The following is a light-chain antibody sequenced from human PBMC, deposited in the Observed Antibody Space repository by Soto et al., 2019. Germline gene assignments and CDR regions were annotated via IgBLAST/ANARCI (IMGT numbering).Light chain of an antibody. J-gene: IGLJ2*01. V-gene: IGLV1-40*01. Sequence: QSVLTQPPSVSGATGQRVTISCTGSSSNIGAGYDVHWYQQLPGTAPKFLIYGNSNRPSGVPDRFSGSKSGTSASLAITGLQAEDEADYYCQSYDSRLSGVVFGGGTKLTVL. CDR2: GNS. CDR1: SSNIGAGYD. CDR3: QSYDSRLSGVV.